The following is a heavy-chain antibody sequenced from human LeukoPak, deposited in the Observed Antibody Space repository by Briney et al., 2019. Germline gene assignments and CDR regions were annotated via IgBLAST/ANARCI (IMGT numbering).Heavy chain of an antibody. J-gene: IGHJ6*04. D-gene: IGHD3-3*01. CDR1: GYTFTGYY. CDR2: INPNSGGT. V-gene: IGHV1-2*02. CDR3: ARGGAPSGYDFWSGYSTHGMDV. Sequence: ASVKVSCKASGYTFTGYYMHWVRQAPGQGLEWMGWINPNSGGTNYAQKFQGRVTMTTDTSTSTAYMELRSLRSDDTAVYYCARGGAPSGYDFWSGYSTHGMDVWGKGTTVTVSS.